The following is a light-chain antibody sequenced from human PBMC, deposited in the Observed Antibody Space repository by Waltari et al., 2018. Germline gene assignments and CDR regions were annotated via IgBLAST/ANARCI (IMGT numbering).Light chain of an antibody. J-gene: IGLJ2*01. V-gene: IGLV2-14*03. CDR3: TSYTAKTLL. Sequence: QSALTQPASVSGSPGQSITTPCTGVTSDVGGCGFISWYQQHPGEAPRLILYEVTIRPSGVSNRFSGSKSGTTASLTISGLQAEDEASYYCTSYTAKTLLFGGGTKLTVL. CDR1: TSDVGGCGF. CDR2: EVT.